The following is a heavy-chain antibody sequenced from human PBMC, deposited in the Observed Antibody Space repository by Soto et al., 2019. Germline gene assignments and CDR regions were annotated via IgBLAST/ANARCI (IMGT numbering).Heavy chain of an antibody. CDR3: ARDLGGWTDY. CDR1: GYTFTSYA. V-gene: IGHV1-3*01. J-gene: IGHJ4*02. Sequence: QVQLVQSGAEVKKPGASVKVSCKASGYTFTSYAMHWVRQAPGQRLEWMGWINGGNGNTKYSQKFQGRVTITRDTSAITAYMELSSLRSEDTTVYYCARDLGGWTDYWGQGTLVTVSS. CDR2: INGGNGNT. D-gene: IGHD6-19*01.